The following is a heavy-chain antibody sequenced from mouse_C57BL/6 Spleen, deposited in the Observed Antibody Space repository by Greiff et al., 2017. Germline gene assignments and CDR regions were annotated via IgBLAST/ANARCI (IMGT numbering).Heavy chain of an antibody. Sequence: EVMLVESGGGLVKPGGSLKLSCAASGFTFSDYGMHWVRQAPEKGLEWVAYISSGSSTIYYADTVKGRFTISRDNAKNTLFLQMTSLRSEDTAMYYCARSRWFTWAYAMDYWGQGTSVTVSS. V-gene: IGHV5-17*01. D-gene: IGHD2-3*01. CDR1: GFTFSDYG. CDR3: ARSRWFTWAYAMDY. J-gene: IGHJ4*01. CDR2: ISSGSSTI.